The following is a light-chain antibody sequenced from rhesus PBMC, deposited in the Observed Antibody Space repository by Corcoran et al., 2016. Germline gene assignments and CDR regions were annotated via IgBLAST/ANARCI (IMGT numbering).Light chain of an antibody. CDR3: QQDSSSPPWT. CDR2: KAS. CDR1: QSISSW. Sequence: DIQMTQSPSSLSASVGDTVTITCRASQSISSWLAWYQQKPGKAPKLLIYKASSLQSGVPSRFSGSGSGTEFTLTISSLQSEDFATYYCQQDSSSPPWTFGQGTKVEIK. J-gene: IGKJ1*01. V-gene: IGKV1-22*01.